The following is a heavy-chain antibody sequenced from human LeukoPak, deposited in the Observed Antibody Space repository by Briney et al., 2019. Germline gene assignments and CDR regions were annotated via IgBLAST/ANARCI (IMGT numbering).Heavy chain of an antibody. D-gene: IGHD3-10*01. CDR3: TRDNGRITMVRGVTYYYYYGMDV. CDR2: IKSKTDGGTT. J-gene: IGHJ6*04. Sequence: GGSLRLSCAASGFTFSNAWMSWVRQAPGKGLEWVGRIKSKTDGGTTDYAAPVKGRFTISRDDSKNTAYLQMNSLKTEDTAVCYCTRDNGRITMVRGVTYYYYYGMDVWGKGTTVTVSS. V-gene: IGHV3-15*01. CDR1: GFTFSNAW.